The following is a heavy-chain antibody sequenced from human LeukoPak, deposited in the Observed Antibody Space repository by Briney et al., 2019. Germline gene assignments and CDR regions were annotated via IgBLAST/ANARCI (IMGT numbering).Heavy chain of an antibody. CDR1: GFTVSSNY. Sequence: GGSLRLSCAPSGFTVSSNYMSCVRHAPGKGLEWVSVIYRGRSTYSADSVKGRFTISRNNSKNTLYLQMNSMRAEDTAVYYCARVVGDKDWGQGTVVTVSS. CDR3: ARVVGDKD. J-gene: IGHJ4*02. CDR2: IYRGRST. D-gene: IGHD2-15*01. V-gene: IGHV3-53*04.